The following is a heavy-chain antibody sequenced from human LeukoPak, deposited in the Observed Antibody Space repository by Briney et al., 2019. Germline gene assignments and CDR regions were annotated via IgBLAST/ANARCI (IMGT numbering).Heavy chain of an antibody. Sequence: GGSLRLSCAASGFTLSSYAMSWVRQAPGKGLEWVSAISGSGGSTYYADSVKGRFTISRDNSKNTLYLQMNSLRAEDTAVYYCAKDPGPRSRATVTTGLPYYFDYWGQGTLVTVSS. V-gene: IGHV3-23*01. CDR3: AKDPGPRSRATVTTGLPYYFDY. CDR1: GFTLSSYA. CDR2: ISGSGGST. J-gene: IGHJ4*02. D-gene: IGHD4-11*01.